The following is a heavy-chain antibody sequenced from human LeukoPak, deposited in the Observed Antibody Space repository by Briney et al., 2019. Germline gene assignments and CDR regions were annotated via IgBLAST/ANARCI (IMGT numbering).Heavy chain of an antibody. V-gene: IGHV3-23*01. CDR1: GFTFNNYA. J-gene: IGHJ4*02. CDR2: ISGSGSRT. CDR3: AKDGGTALVDY. Sequence: PGGSLRLSCAASGFTFNNYAMSWVRQAPGKGLEWDSGISGSGSRTYYADSVKGRFTISRDNSKNTLYVQMNSLRAEDTAVYYCAKDGGTALVDYWGQGTLVTVSS. D-gene: IGHD1-26*01.